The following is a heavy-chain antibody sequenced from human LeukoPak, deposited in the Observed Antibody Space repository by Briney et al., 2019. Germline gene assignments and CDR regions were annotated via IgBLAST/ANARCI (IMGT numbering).Heavy chain of an antibody. Sequence: GESLKISCKGSGYSFTSYWIGWVRQMPGKGLEWMGIIYPGDSDTRYSPSFQGQVTISADKSISTAYLQWSSLKASDTAMYYCARRGGAYDFWSGPSPTYYFDYWGQGTLVTVSS. J-gene: IGHJ4*02. CDR3: ARRGGAYDFWSGPSPTYYFDY. CDR1: GYSFTSYW. D-gene: IGHD3-3*01. V-gene: IGHV5-51*01. CDR2: IYPGDSDT.